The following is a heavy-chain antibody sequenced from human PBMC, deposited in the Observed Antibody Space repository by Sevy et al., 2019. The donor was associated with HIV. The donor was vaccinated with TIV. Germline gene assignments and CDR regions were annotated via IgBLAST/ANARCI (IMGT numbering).Heavy chain of an antibody. J-gene: IGHJ4*02. D-gene: IGHD6-19*01. CDR2: ISYDGSNK. V-gene: IGHV3-30-3*01. CDR3: ARDHSSSGYSFDY. Sequence: GGSLRLSCAASGFTFISYAMLWVRQAPGKGLEWVAVISYDGSNKYYADSVKGRFNISRDNSKNTLYLQMNSLRAEDTALYYCARDHSSSGYSFDYWGQGTLVTVSS. CDR1: GFTFISYA.